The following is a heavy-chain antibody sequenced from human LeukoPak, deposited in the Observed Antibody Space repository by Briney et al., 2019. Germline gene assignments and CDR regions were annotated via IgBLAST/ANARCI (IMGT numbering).Heavy chain of an antibody. Sequence: SETLSLTCTVSGDSISTNYWSWIRQPPGKGLEWIGYIDYSGSSNYNPSLKSRVATSVDTSKNQFSLRLRSVTAADTAVYYCARVTGYMIEDYFDYWGQGTLVTVSS. D-gene: IGHD3-22*01. CDR3: ARVTGYMIEDYFDY. CDR1: GDSISTNY. J-gene: IGHJ4*02. CDR2: IDYSGSS. V-gene: IGHV4-59*01.